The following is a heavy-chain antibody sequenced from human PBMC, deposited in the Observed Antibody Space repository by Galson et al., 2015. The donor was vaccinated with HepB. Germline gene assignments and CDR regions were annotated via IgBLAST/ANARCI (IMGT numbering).Heavy chain of an antibody. V-gene: IGHV3-23*01. CDR2: ISGSGGST. D-gene: IGHD4-11*01. Sequence: SLRLSCAASGFTFSSYAMSWVRQAPGKGLEWVSAISGSGGSTYYADSVKGRFTISRDNSKNTLYLQMNSLRAEDTAVYYCAKDRSALGLPDDYWDAFDIWGQGTMVTVSS. CDR3: AKDRSALGLPDDYWDAFDI. CDR1: GFTFSSYA. J-gene: IGHJ3*02.